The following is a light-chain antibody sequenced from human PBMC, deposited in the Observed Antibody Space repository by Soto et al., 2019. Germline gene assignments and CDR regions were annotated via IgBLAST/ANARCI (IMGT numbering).Light chain of an antibody. V-gene: IGKV3-15*01. CDR3: HQYNSWPRVT. CDR2: GAS. J-gene: IGKJ3*01. CDR1: QSVNLN. Sequence: EILLTQSPGTLSVSPGEGATLSCTASQSVNLNLAWHQPKPGQPPRRLLCGASTRATGIPVRLRGSGSGTEFTLTISSLRSEDSAVYYCHQYNSWPRVTFGHGTKVEIK.